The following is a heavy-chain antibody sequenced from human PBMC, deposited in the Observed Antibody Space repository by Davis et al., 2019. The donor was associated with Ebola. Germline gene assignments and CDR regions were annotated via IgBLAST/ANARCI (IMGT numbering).Heavy chain of an antibody. J-gene: IGHJ4*02. Sequence: AASVKVSCKASGYTFTDYYMHWVRQAPGQGPEWMGWINPYSDGTNYAQKFQGRVTMTSDTSISTAYMELSRLGSDDTAVYYCARDLLGSSLLIDHWGQGALVTVSS. CDR2: INPYSDGT. CDR3: ARDLLGSSLLIDH. CDR1: GYTFTDYY. D-gene: IGHD2-2*01. V-gene: IGHV1-2*02.